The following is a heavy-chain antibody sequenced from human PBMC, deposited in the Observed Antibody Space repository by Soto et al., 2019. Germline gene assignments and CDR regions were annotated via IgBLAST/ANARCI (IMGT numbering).Heavy chain of an antibody. CDR2: IYSGGYT. D-gene: IGHD4-17*01. CDR1: GFTVSNNY. V-gene: IGHV3-53*01. Sequence: GGSLRLSCAVSGFTVSNNYMSWVRQAPGKGLEGVSVIYSGGYTAYGDSVKGRFTISRDNSKNTLYLQMNSLRADDTAVYYCARGTVTTRVDWFDPWGQGTLVTVSS. CDR3: ARGTVTTRVDWFDP. J-gene: IGHJ5*02.